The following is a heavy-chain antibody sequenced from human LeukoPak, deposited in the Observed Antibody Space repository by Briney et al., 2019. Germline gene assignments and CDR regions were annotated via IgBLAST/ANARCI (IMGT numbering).Heavy chain of an antibody. J-gene: IGHJ4*02. CDR1: GFTFSSYA. CDR3: ARVWGSADY. V-gene: IGHV3-30*04. CDR2: ISYDGSNK. D-gene: IGHD7-27*01. Sequence: GGSLRLSCAASGFTFSSYAMHWVRQAPGRGLEWVAVISYDGSNKYYADSVKGRFTISRDNSKNTLYLQMNSLRAEDTAVYYCARVWGSADYWGQGTLVTVSS.